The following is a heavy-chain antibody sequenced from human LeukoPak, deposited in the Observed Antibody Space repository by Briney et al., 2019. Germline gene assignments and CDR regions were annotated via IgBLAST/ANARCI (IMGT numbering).Heavy chain of an antibody. Sequence: GGSLRLSCAGSGFSFSNQAMGWVRQAPGKGPEWVGVLSATGDDTEYADSVQGRYTISRDTSHITVCLQMNSLRADDTAVYYCAQSPAMIKYPFHQGGGGTLVSVS. CDR3: AQSPAMIKYPFHQ. CDR2: LSATGDDT. CDR1: GFSFSNQA. D-gene: IGHD3-22*01. J-gene: IGHJ4*02. V-gene: IGHV3-23*01.